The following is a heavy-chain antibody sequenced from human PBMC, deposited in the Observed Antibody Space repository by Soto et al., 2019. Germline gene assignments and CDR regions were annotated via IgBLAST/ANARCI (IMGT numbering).Heavy chain of an antibody. CDR2: IKSKIHGGTT. CDR3: TTVHFDVLTGSFDY. V-gene: IGHV3-15*07. D-gene: IGHD3-9*01. Sequence: DVNLVESGGGLVKPGGSLRLSCAASGFTFGNAWMNWFRQAPGKGLEWVGRIKSKIHGGTTDYAAPVRGRFTISRDDSKNTLFLQMNSLKTEDAAVYYCTTVHFDVLTGSFDYWGQGTLVTVSS. CDR1: GFTFGNAW. J-gene: IGHJ4*02.